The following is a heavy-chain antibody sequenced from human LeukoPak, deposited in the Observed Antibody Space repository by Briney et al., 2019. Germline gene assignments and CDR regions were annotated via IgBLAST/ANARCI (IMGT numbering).Heavy chain of an antibody. CDR3: ARERRGRTRDFDY. J-gene: IGHJ4*02. CDR1: GFTFSSYA. D-gene: IGHD1-7*01. V-gene: IGHV3-23*01. CDR2: ISGSGGST. Sequence: GGSLRLSCAASGFTFSSYAMSWVRQAPGKGLEWVSAISGSGGSTYYADSVKGRFTISRDNSNNTLYLQMHSLRAEDTAVFYCARERRGRTRDFDYWGQGTLVTVSS.